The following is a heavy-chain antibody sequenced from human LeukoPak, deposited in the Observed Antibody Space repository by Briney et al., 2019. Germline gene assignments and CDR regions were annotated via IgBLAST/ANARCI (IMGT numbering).Heavy chain of an antibody. J-gene: IGHJ3*02. V-gene: IGHV3-23*01. Sequence: GGSLRLSCAASGFTFSSYAMSWVRQAPGKGLEWVSAISGSGGSTYYTDSVKGRFTISRDNAKNSLYLQMNSLRAENTAVYYCAREGTGMVSGAFDNWGQGTMVTVSS. CDR3: AREGTGMVSGAFDN. D-gene: IGHD1-1*01. CDR1: GFTFSSYA. CDR2: ISGSGGST.